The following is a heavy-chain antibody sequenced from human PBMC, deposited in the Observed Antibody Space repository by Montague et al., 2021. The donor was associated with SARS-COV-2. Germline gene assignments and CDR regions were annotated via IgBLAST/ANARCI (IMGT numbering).Heavy chain of an antibody. D-gene: IGHD2-15*01. CDR3: ARHYSATLPAVY. Sequence: SETLSLTCTVSGGSISSFYWSCFRHPPGKGLEWIGYIFDRASTNYNPSLTSRVSMSVDTSKNQFSLKVNSVTAADTAVYYCARHYSATLPAVYWGQGTLVTVSS. CDR1: GGSISSFY. J-gene: IGHJ4*02. CDR2: IFDRAST. V-gene: IGHV4-59*08.